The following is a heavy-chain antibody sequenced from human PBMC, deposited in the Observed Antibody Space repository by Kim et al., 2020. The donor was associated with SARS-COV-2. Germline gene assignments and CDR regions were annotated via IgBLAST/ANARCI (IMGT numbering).Heavy chain of an antibody. CDR3: ARQEWELLGGTGFDY. Sequence: SETLSLTCTVSGGSISSYYWSWIRQPPGKGLEWIGYIYYSGSTNYNPSLKSRVTISVDTSKNHFSLKLSSVTAADTAVYYCARQEWELLGGTGFDYWGQGTLVTVSS. CDR2: IYYSGST. D-gene: IGHD1-26*01. CDR1: GGSISSYY. V-gene: IGHV4-59*08. J-gene: IGHJ4*02.